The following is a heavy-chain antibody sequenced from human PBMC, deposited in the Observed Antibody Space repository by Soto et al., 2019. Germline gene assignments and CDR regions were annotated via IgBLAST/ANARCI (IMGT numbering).Heavy chain of an antibody. CDR3: AKEYGSTWIDH. CDR1: GFTFSTYG. V-gene: IGHV3-30*18. Sequence: PGGSLRLSCAPSGFTFSTYGMHWVRQAPGKGLEWVAAMSYDGTKQYYVDSVKGRFTISRDNSRNTLFLQLNSLRDEDTAVYYCAKEYGSTWIDHWGQGTPVTVSS. D-gene: IGHD6-13*01. CDR2: MSYDGTKQ. J-gene: IGHJ4*02.